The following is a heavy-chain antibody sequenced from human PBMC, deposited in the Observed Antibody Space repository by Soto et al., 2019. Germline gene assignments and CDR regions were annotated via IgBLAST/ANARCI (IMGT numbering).Heavy chain of an antibody. V-gene: IGHV6-1*01. D-gene: IGHD6-19*01. CDR3: ARDGLADRLDFDY. J-gene: IGHJ4*02. Sequence: SQTLSLTCATSGDSVSSNRVAWNWIRQSPSSGLEWLGRTYYRSTWYNEYAVSVKSRITFKPDTAKNQFSLHLNSVTPEDTAVYYCARDGLADRLDFDYWGQGILVTVSS. CDR1: GDSVSSNRVA. CDR2: TYYRSTWYN.